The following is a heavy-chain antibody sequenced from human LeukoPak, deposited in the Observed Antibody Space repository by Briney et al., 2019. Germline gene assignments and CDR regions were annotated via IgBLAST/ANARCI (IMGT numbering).Heavy chain of an antibody. CDR1: GFTFSSYA. V-gene: IGHV3-9*01. CDR2: ISWNSGSI. Sequence: GGSLRLSCAASGFTFSSYAMHWVRQAPGKGLEWVSGISWNSGSIGYADSVKGRFTISRDNAKNSLYLQMNSLRAEDTAVYYCAKLLSSGWYVPIGNFQHWGQGTLVTVSS. CDR3: AKLLSSGWYVPIGNFQH. D-gene: IGHD6-19*01. J-gene: IGHJ1*01.